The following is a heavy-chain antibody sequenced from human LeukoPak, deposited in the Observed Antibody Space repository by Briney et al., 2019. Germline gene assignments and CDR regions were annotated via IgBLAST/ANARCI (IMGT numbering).Heavy chain of an antibody. J-gene: IGHJ1*01. Sequence: SETLSLTCTVSGGSISSYYWSWIRQPPGKGLEWIGYIYYSGSTNYNPSLKSRVTISVDTSKNQFSLKLSSVTAADTAVYYCARQGFWAERRYSYGRAEYFQHWGQGTLVTVSS. CDR1: GGSISSYY. D-gene: IGHD5-18*01. V-gene: IGHV4-59*08. CDR3: ARQGFWAERRYSYGRAEYFQH. CDR2: IYYSGST.